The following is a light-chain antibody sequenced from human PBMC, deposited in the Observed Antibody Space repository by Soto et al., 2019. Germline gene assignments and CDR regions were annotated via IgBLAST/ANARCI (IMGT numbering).Light chain of an antibody. V-gene: IGKV2-28*01. CDR3: MQALQTPVT. J-gene: IGKJ4*01. CDR2: LGS. CDR1: QSLLHSNGYNY. Sequence: ILMTQSPLSLPVTPGEPASISCRSSQSLLHSNGYNYLDWYLQKPGQSPQLLIYLGSNRASGVPDRFSGSGSGTDFTLKISRVEAEDVGVYYCMQALQTPVTFGGGTKVDIK.